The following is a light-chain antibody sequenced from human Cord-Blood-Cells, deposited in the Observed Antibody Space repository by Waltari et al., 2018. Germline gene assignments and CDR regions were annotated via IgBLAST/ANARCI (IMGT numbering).Light chain of an antibody. V-gene: IGKV1-39*01. Sequence: DIQMTQSPSSLSASVGDRFTTTSRPSQSISSYLNWYQQKPGQAPRLLIYAASSLQSGVPSRFSGSGAETDFTLTISSLQPGYFATYDCQQSYSTPYTFGQGTKLEIK. CDR3: QQSYSTPYT. CDR2: AAS. CDR1: QSISSY. J-gene: IGKJ2*01.